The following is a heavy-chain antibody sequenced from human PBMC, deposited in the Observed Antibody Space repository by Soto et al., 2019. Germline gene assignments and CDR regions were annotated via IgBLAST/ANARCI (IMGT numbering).Heavy chain of an antibody. J-gene: IGHJ6*02. Sequence: SETLSLTCTVSGGSISSGDYYWSWIRQPPGKGLEWIGYIYYSGSTYYNPSLKSRVTISVDTSKNQFSLKLSSVTAADTAVYYCARGHLARLYYYGMDVWGQGTTVTVSS. CDR1: GGSISSGDYY. CDR2: IYYSGST. V-gene: IGHV4-30-4*01. CDR3: ARGHLARLYYYGMDV. D-gene: IGHD5-12*01.